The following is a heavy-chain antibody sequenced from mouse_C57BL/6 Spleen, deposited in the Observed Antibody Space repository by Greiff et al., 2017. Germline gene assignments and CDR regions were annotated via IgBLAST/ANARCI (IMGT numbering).Heavy chain of an antibody. CDR3: ARYYGNPYYYAMDY. V-gene: IGHV1-54*01. D-gene: IGHD2-1*01. CDR1: GYAFTNYL. J-gene: IGHJ4*01. Sequence: VQLQQSGAELVRPGTSVKVSCKASGYAFTNYLIEWVKQRPGQGLEWIGVLNPGSGGTNYNEKFKGKATLTADKSSSTAYMQLSSLTSEDSAVYFCARYYGNPYYYAMDYWGQGTSVTVSS. CDR2: LNPGSGGT.